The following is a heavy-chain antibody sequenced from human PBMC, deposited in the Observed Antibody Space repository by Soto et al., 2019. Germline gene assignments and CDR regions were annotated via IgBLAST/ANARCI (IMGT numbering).Heavy chain of an antibody. V-gene: IGHV3-73*01. Sequence: XVSLRLSCAGSGFGFSGSTIHWVRQASGKGLEWVGRIRSKANSYATAYAASVKGRFIISRDDSKTTAYLQMSSLKIEDTAVYYCFRETYFSYHGMDVCAQGTTVTVSS. CDR2: IRSKANSYAT. CDR3: FRETYFSYHGMDV. J-gene: IGHJ6*02. CDR1: GFGFSGST.